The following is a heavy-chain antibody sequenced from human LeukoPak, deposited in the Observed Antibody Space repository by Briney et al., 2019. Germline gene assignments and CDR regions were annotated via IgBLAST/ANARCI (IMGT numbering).Heavy chain of an antibody. D-gene: IGHD3-10*02. CDR2: IYTSGST. Sequence: SETLSLTCTVSGGSISSYYWSWIRQPAGKGLEWIGRIYTSGSTNYNPSLKSRVTMSVDTSKNQFYLKLSSVTAADTAVYYCARITMSVAFDIWRQGTMVTVSS. V-gene: IGHV4-4*07. CDR1: GGSISSYY. J-gene: IGHJ3*02. CDR3: ARITMSVAFDI.